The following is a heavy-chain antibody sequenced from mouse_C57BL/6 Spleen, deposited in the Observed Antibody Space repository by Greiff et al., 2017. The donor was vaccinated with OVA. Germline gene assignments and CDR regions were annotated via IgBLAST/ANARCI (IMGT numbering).Heavy chain of an antibody. CDR2: IDPETGGT. V-gene: IGHV1-15*01. D-gene: IGHD2-14*01. CDR3: TRIYYREDTDFDY. Sequence: QVQLQQSGPELVKPGASVTLSCKASGYTFTDYEMHWVKQTPVHGLEWIGAIDPETGGTAYNQKVKGKAILTADKSSSTAYMELRSLTSEDSAVYYCTRIYYREDTDFDYWGQGTTLTVSS. CDR1: GYTFTDYE. J-gene: IGHJ2*01.